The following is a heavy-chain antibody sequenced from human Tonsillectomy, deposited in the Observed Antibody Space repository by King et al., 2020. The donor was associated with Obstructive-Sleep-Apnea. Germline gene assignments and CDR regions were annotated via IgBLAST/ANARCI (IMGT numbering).Heavy chain of an antibody. CDR1: GFTFSYYA. CDR3: VKDFNGAFFDY. CDR2: ISGGGDNT. J-gene: IGHJ4*02. V-gene: IGHV3-23*04. Sequence: VQLVESGGDLVQPGGSLRLSCAASGFTFSYYAMTWVRQAPGKGLEWVSIISGGGDNTYYADTVKGRFSISRDNPKNTLYLQMRSLRAEDTAIYFCVKDFNGAFFDYWGQGTLVTVSS.